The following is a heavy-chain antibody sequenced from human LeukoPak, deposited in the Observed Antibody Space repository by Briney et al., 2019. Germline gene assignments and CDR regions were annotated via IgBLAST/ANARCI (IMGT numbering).Heavy chain of an antibody. CDR3: ATTRPYGTTWAGAFED. CDR2: VSSRMGT. Sequence: GGSLRLSCAASGFIPTSHGMSWVRQAPGGGLEWVSTVSSRMGTFYTDSVKGRFITSRDTSKNTLLLQMNSLRAEDTAVYYCATTRPYGTTWAGAFEDWGQGTPVTVSS. D-gene: IGHD6-19*01. V-gene: IGHV3-23*01. J-gene: IGHJ4*02. CDR1: GFIPTSHG.